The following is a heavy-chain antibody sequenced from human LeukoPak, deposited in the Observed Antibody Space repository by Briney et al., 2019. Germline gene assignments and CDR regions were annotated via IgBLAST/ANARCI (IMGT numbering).Heavy chain of an antibody. CDR3: ARHGGAELVNFQH. Sequence: PSETPSLTCTVSGGSISSSSYYWGWIRQPPGKGLEWIGSIYYSGSTYYNPSLKSRVTISVDTSKNQFSLKLSSVTAADTAVYYCARHGGAELVNFQHWGQGTLVTVSS. D-gene: IGHD2-15*01. J-gene: IGHJ1*01. CDR1: GGSISSSSYY. V-gene: IGHV4-39*01. CDR2: IYYSGST.